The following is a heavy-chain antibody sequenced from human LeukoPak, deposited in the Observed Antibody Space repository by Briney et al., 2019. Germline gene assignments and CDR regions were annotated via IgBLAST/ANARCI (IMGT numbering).Heavy chain of an antibody. Sequence: GGSLRLSCAASGFTFSTYWMSWVRQAPGKGLEWVANIKQDGSEKYYVDSVKGRFTISRDNSKNTLYLQMNSLRAEDTAVYYCAKGAPLLWFGEPTGNTYFDYWGQGTLVAVSS. CDR3: AKGAPLLWFGEPTGNTYFDY. D-gene: IGHD3-10*01. CDR1: GFTFSTYW. CDR2: IKQDGSEK. J-gene: IGHJ4*02. V-gene: IGHV3-7*03.